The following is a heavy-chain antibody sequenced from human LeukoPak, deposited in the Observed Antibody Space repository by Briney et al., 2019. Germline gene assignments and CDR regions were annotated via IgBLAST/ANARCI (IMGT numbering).Heavy chain of an antibody. D-gene: IGHD3-10*01. CDR2: IKSKTDGGAT. J-gene: IGHJ6*04. V-gene: IGHV3-15*01. Sequence: GGSLRLSCAASGFTFSNAWMSWVRQAPGKGLEWVGRIKSKTDGGATDYAAPVKGRFTISRDDSKNTLYLQMNSLKTEDTAVYYCTTNHFGAGSWDVWGKGTTVTVSS. CDR1: GFTFSNAW. CDR3: TTNHFGAGSWDV.